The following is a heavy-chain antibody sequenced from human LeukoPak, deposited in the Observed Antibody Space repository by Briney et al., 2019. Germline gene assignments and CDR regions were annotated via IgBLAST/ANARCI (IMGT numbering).Heavy chain of an antibody. CDR2: ISGSGGST. Sequence: GSLRLSCAASGFTFSSYAMSWARQAPGKGLEWVSAISGSGGSTYYADSVEGRFTISRDNSKNTLYLQMNSLRAEDTAVYYCAKIEIAAAGGTFDYWGQGTLVTVSS. J-gene: IGHJ4*02. CDR3: AKIEIAAAGGTFDY. V-gene: IGHV3-23*01. CDR1: GFTFSSYA. D-gene: IGHD6-13*01.